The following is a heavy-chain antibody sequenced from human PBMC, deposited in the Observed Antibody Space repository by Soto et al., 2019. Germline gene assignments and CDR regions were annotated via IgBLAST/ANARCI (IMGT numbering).Heavy chain of an antibody. Sequence: GGSLRLSCSASGFTFSSYAMHWVRQAPGKGLEYVSAISSNGGSTYYADSVKGRFNISRDDSKNTLYPQMNSLRTEDTAVYYCTTGEFAFLSGYPNYFDPWGRGTLVTAPQ. J-gene: IGHJ5*02. CDR2: ISSNGGST. D-gene: IGHD3-3*01. V-gene: IGHV3-64D*06. CDR3: TTGEFAFLSGYPNYFDP. CDR1: GFTFSSYA.